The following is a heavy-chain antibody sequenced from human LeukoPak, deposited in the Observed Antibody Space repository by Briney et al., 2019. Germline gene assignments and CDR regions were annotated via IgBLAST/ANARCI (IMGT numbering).Heavy chain of an antibody. V-gene: IGHV4-59*01. CDR1: GGSISSCY. CDR2: IYYSGST. D-gene: IGHD3-22*01. Sequence: SETLSFTCTVSGGSISSCYWSWIRQPPGKGLQWIGNIYYSGSTNYNPSLKSRVTISVDTSKNQFSLKLSSVTAADTAVYYCARRGYYDSSGYYDDWYFDLWGRGTLVSVSS. CDR3: ARRGYYDSSGYYDDWYFDL. J-gene: IGHJ2*01.